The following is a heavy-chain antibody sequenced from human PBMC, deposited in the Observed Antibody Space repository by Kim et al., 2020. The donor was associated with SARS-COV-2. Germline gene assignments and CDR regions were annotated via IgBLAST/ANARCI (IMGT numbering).Heavy chain of an antibody. CDR2: ISSISRSI. CDR3: ATPASTDGWYFDY. Sequence: GGSLRLSCVASGFRFSNYEMNWVRQTPGKGLEWISYISSISRSIYYADSVRGRFTISRDNAKNSLYLQMNSLRAEDTAVYYCATPASTDGWYFDYWGRGTLVTVSS. CDR1: GFRFSNYE. J-gene: IGHJ4*02. D-gene: IGHD6-19*01. V-gene: IGHV3-48*03.